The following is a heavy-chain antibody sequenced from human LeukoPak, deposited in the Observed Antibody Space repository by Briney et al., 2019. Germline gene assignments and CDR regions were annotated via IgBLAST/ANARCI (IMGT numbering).Heavy chain of an antibody. CDR3: ARDRTGTTSYYYMDV. V-gene: IGHV1-8*01. CDR1: VYTFTSYD. J-gene: IGHJ6*03. CDR2: MNPNSGNT. Sequence: ASVKVSCKASVYTFTSYDINWVRQATGQGLERVGWMNPNSGNTGYAQKFQGRVTMTRNTSISTAYMELSSLRSEDTAVYYCARDRTGTTSYYYMDVWGKGTTVTVSS. D-gene: IGHD1-7*01.